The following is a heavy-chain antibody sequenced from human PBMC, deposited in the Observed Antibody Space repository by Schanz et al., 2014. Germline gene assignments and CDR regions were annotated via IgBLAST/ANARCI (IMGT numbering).Heavy chain of an antibody. CDR1: GFTFRGYA. CDR2: INWSDGGST. V-gene: IGHV3-20*04. CDR3: ARDRRNADLDY. Sequence: EVQLLESGGGLVQPGGSLRLSCAASGFTFRGYAMSWVRQAPGRGLEWVSRINWSDGGSTGYADSVKGRFTISRDNAKNSLYLEMNSLRAEDTALYYCARDRRNADLDYWGQGTLVTVSS. D-gene: IGHD1-1*01. J-gene: IGHJ4*02.